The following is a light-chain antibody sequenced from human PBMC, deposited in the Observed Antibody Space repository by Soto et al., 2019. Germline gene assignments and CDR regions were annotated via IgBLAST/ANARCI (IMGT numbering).Light chain of an antibody. CDR3: QQSHSTPLT. CDR2: GTS. J-gene: IGKJ4*01. CDR1: QSIGRL. V-gene: IGKV1-39*01. Sequence: DIQMTQSPSSVSASVGDRVTITCRASQSIGRLLNWFQQKPGEAPKLLVYGTSNLHSGVPSRFSGSGSETEFTLTISSLQLEDFGMFYCQQSHSTPLTFGGGTRVE.